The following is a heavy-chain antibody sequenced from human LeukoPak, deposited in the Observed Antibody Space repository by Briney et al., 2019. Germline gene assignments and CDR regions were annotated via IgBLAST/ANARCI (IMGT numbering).Heavy chain of an antibody. CDR1: GYTFTSYA. D-gene: IGHD3-10*01. CDR2: INAGNGNT. J-gene: IGHJ6*04. V-gene: IGHV1-3*01. CDR3: ASGYYYGSGSYAGMDV. Sequence: GASVKVSCKASGYTFTSYAMHWMRQAPGQRLEWMGWINAGNGNTKYSQKFQGRVTITRDTSVSTAYMELSSLRSEDTAVYYCASGYYYGSGSYAGMDVWGKGTTVTVSS.